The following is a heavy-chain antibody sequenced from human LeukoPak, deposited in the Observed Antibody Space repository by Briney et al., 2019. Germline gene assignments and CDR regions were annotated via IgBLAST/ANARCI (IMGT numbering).Heavy chain of an antibody. D-gene: IGHD6-13*01. CDR1: GFTFSSYS. CDR2: ISSSSSYI. V-gene: IGHV3-21*01. Sequence: GGSLRLSCAASGFTFSSYSMNWVRQAPGKGLEWVSSISSSSSYIYYADSVKGRFTISRDNAKNSLYLQMNSLRAEDTAVYYCARGLGQQQLGFDPWGQGTLVTVSS. CDR3: ARGLGQQQLGFDP. J-gene: IGHJ5*02.